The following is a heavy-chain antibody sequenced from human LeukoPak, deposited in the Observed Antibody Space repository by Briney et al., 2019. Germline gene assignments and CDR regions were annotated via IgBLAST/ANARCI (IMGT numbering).Heavy chain of an antibody. J-gene: IGHJ4*02. CDR1: RFIFSSYH. CDR3: ARGTNWSPLDFDY. D-gene: IGHD1-20*01. CDR2: IRSSNSFI. Sequence: KAGGSLRLSCAASRFIFSSYHMHWVRQPPGKGLEWVSSIRSSNSFIYYADSMKGRFTISRDNAKNSLYLQMNSLRAEDTAVYYCARGTNWSPLDFDYWGQGTLVTVSS. V-gene: IGHV3-21*01.